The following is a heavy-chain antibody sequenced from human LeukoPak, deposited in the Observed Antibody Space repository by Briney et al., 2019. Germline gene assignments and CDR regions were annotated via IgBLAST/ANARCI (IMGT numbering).Heavy chain of an antibody. CDR3: ARSLSGDRSEDIVVVPEWD. CDR2: ISSSSSYI. CDR1: GFTFSSYS. Sequence: GGSLRLSCAASGFTFSSYSMNWVRQAPGKGLEWVSSISSSSSYIYYADSVKGRFTISRDNAKNSLYLQMNSLRAEDTAVYYCARSLSGDRSEDIVVVPEWDWGQGTLVTVSS. J-gene: IGHJ4*02. D-gene: IGHD2-2*01. V-gene: IGHV3-21*01.